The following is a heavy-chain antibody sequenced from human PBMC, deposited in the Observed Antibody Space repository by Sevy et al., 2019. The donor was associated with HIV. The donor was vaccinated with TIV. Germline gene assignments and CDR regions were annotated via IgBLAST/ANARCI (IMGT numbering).Heavy chain of an antibody. CDR2: ISAYNGNT. V-gene: IGHV1-18*01. Sequence: ASVKVSCKASGYTFTSYGISWVRQAPGQGLEWMGWISAYNGNTNYAQKLQGRVTMTTDTSTSTAYMELRSLRSDDTAVYYCARDLVTIFGVVRQSGYFDYWGQGTLVTVSS. CDR3: ARDLVTIFGVVRQSGYFDY. CDR1: GYTFTSYG. D-gene: IGHD3-3*01. J-gene: IGHJ4*02.